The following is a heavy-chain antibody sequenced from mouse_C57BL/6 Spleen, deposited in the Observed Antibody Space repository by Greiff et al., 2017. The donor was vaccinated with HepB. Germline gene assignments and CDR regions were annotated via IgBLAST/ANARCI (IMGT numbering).Heavy chain of an antibody. V-gene: IGHV1-42*01. CDR2: INPSTGGT. CDR3: ARPHYGSSYGFDD. D-gene: IGHD1-1*01. J-gene: IGHJ2*01. CDR1: GYSFTGYY. Sequence: EVQLQQSGPELVKPGASVKISCKASGYSFTGYYMNWVKQSPEKSLEWIGEINPSTGGTTYNQKFKAKATLTVDKSSSTAYMQLKSLTSEDSAVYYCARPHYGSSYGFDDWGQGTTLTVSS.